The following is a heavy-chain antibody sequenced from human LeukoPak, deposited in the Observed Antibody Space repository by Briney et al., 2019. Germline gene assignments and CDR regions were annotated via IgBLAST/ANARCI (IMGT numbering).Heavy chain of an antibody. CDR1: GFTFSSYA. D-gene: IGHD6-19*01. V-gene: IGHV3-48*04. CDR2: ISSSGSTI. CDR3: ARVEQWLVSN. J-gene: IGHJ4*02. Sequence: PGGSLRLSCAASGFTFSSYAMSWVRQAPGKGLEWVSYISSSGSTIYYADSVKGRFTISRDNAKNSLYLQMNSLRAEDTAVYYCARVEQWLVSNWGQGTLVTVSS.